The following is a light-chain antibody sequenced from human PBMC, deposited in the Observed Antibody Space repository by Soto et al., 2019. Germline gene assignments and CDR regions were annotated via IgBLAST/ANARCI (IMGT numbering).Light chain of an antibody. J-gene: IGKJ2*01. V-gene: IGKV1-39*01. Sequence: DIQMTQSPSSLSASVGDRVTITCRASQTITRYLNWYQQKRGEAPKLLINAASTLQSGVPSRFSGSGSGTDFTLTISSLQREDFATYYCQQSYSTPRTFGQGTKVEIK. CDR2: AAS. CDR3: QQSYSTPRT. CDR1: QTITRY.